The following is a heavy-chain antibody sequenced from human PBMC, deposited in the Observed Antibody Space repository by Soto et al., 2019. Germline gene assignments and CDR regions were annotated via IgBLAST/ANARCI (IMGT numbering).Heavy chain of an antibody. CDR3: ARARGAIAAAGITRANYYYYGMDV. Sequence: ASETLSLTCTVSGGSISSYYWSWIRQPPGKGLEWIGYIYYSGSTNYNPSLKSRVTISVDTSKNQFSLKLSSVTAADTAVYYCARARGAIAAAGITRANYYYYGMDVWGQGTTVTVSS. J-gene: IGHJ6*02. D-gene: IGHD6-13*01. V-gene: IGHV4-59*01. CDR2: IYYSGST. CDR1: GGSISSYY.